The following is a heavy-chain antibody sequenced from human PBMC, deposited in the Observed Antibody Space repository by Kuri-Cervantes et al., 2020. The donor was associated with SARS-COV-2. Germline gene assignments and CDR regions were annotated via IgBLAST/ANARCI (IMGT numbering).Heavy chain of an antibody. D-gene: IGHD4-11*01. J-gene: IGHJ4*02. CDR2: IYHSGST. Sequence: SETLSLTCTVSGYSTSSGYYWGWIRQPPGKGLEWIGSIYHSGSTYYNPSLKSRVTISVDTSKNQFSLKLSSVTAADTAVYYCARDPTGLQYYFDYWGQGTLITVSS. V-gene: IGHV4-38-2*02. CDR3: ARDPTGLQYYFDY. CDR1: GYSTSSGYY.